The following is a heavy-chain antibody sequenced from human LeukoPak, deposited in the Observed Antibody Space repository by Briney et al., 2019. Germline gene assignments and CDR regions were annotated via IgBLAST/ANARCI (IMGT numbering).Heavy chain of an antibody. D-gene: IGHD6-19*01. CDR3: ARGLIAVAGTFFDY. CDR1: GGSVSSGSYY. V-gene: IGHV4-61*01. J-gene: IGHJ4*02. CDR2: IYYSGST. Sequence: SETLSLTCTVSGGSVSSGSYYWSWIRQPPGKGLEWIGYIYYSGSTNYNPSLKSRVTISVDTSKNQFSLKLSSVTAADTAVYYCARGLIAVAGTFFDYWGQGTLVPVSS.